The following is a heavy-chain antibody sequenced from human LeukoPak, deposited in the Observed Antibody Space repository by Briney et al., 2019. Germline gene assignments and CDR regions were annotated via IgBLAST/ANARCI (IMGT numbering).Heavy chain of an antibody. CDR3: AKERVRGVSYFDF. Sequence: GGSLRLSCAASGFTFSSYSMNWVRQAPGKGLEWVSSISSRSIYINYADSVKGRFTISRDNSQNTLYLQMNSLQPDDTAVYYCAKERVRGVSYFDFWGQGSLVIVSS. V-gene: IGHV3-21*01. J-gene: IGHJ4*02. CDR2: ISSRSIYI. CDR1: GFTFSSYS. D-gene: IGHD3-10*01.